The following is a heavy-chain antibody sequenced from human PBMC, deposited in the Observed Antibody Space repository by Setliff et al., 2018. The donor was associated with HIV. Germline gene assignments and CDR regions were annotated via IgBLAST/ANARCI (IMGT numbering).Heavy chain of an antibody. J-gene: IGHJ2*01. CDR2: IYYSGGT. Sequence: KTSETLSLTCAVSGGSITRSTYYWDWIRQPPGKGLEWLGYIYYSGGTNYNSHPSLKSRVTILVDPSKNQFSLRLSSVTAADTAIYYCARRAYSPGPFWYFDIWGRGTLVTVSS. CDR3: ARRAYSPGPFWYFDI. V-gene: IGHV4-61*05. CDR1: GGSITRSTYY. D-gene: IGHD5-18*01.